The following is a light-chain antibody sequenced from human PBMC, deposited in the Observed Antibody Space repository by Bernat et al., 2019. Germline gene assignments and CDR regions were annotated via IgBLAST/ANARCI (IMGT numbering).Light chain of an antibody. Sequence: QSPLTQPASVSAPPGQSIAISCTGTSSDVGGYNYVSWYQQHPGKAPKLMIYDVSNRPSGVSNRFSGSKSGNTASLTISGLQAEDEADYYCSSYTSSSTQVFGGGTKLTVL. CDR3: SSYTSSSTQV. J-gene: IGLJ3*02. CDR2: DVS. V-gene: IGLV2-14*01. CDR1: SSDVGGYNY.